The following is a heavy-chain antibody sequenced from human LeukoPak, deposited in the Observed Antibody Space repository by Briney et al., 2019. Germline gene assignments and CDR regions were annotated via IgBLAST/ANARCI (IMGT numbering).Heavy chain of an antibody. D-gene: IGHD3-3*01. CDR3: AKSWSGYYSYYFDY. CDR1: GFTFSNSW. J-gene: IGHJ4*02. V-gene: IGHV3-74*01. Sequence: GESLRLSCAASGFTFSNSWMQWVRQVPGKGLVWVSRINTDGTSTSYADSVRGRFIISRDNAKNTLYLQMNSLRAEDTALYYCAKSWSGYYSYYFDYWGQGTLVTVSS. CDR2: INTDGTST.